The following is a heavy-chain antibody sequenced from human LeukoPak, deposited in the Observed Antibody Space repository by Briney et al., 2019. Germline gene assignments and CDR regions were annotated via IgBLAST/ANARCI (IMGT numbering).Heavy chain of an antibody. J-gene: IGHJ6*03. Sequence: PGGSLRLSCAASGFTFSSYEMNWVRQAPGKGLEWVSYISSSGSTIYYADSVKGRFTISRDNAKNSLSLQMNSLRAEDTAVYYCARDLMGYNYFYMDVWGKGTTVTVSS. V-gene: IGHV3-48*03. CDR3: ARDLMGYNYFYMDV. CDR2: ISSSGSTI. CDR1: GFTFSSYE. D-gene: IGHD3-16*02.